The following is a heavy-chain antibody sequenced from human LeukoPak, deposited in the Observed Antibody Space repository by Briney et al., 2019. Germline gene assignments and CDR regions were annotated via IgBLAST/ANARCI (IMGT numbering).Heavy chain of an antibody. CDR3: ARDGDYGGNYFDY. J-gene: IGHJ4*02. V-gene: IGHV4-34*01. CDR2: INHSGST. Sequence: PSETLSLTCAVYGGSFSGHYWGWIRQPPGKGLEWIGEINHSGSTNYNPSLKSRVTISVDTSKNQFSLKLSSVTAADTAVYYCARDGDYGGNYFDYWGQGTLVTVSS. D-gene: IGHD4-17*01. CDR1: GGSFSGHY.